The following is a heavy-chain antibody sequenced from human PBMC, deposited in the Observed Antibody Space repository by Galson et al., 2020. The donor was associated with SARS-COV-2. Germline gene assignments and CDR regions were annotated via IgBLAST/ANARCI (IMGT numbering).Heavy chain of an antibody. D-gene: IGHD3-10*01. CDR3: ASYPGSGNYYAYYFDY. CDR1: GFTFSSKS. V-gene: IGHV3-21*01. J-gene: IGHJ4*02. Sequence: GESLKISCAASGFTFSSKSMNWVRQAPGKGLEWVSSLSSGSRFIYYADSVKGRFTISRDNTKNTLYLQMNSLRAEDTAVYYCASYPGSGNYYAYYFDYWGPGTLVTVSS. CDR2: LSSGSRFI.